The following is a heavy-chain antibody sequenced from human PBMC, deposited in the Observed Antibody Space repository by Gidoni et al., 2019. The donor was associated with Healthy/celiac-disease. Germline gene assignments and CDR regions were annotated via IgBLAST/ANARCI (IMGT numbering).Heavy chain of an antibody. V-gene: IGHV4-34*01. J-gene: IGHJ3*02. CDR3: ARGRKLRIRGYSYGLDAFDI. CDR1: GWSFSGYY. D-gene: IGHD5-18*01. Sequence: QVQLQQWGAGLLKPSEPLSLTCASYGWSFSGYYWSWTRQPPGQGLEWIGEINHSGSTNYNPSLKSRVTISVDTSKSQFSLKLSSVTAADTAVYYCARGRKLRIRGYSYGLDAFDIWGLGTMVTVSS. CDR2: INHSGST.